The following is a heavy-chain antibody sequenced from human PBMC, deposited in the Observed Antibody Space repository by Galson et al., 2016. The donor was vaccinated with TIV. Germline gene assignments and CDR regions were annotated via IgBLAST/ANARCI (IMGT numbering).Heavy chain of an antibody. J-gene: IGHJ4*02. Sequence: SLRLSCAASGFTFSNYWMSWVRQAPGKGLEWVANIKQTGSEKYYVDSVKGRFSISRDNAKNSLFLQMNTLRPEDMAVYYCARDWDDYGAHSALDDWGQGTLVTVSS. V-gene: IGHV3-7*01. CDR1: GFTFSNYW. CDR2: IKQTGSEK. CDR3: ARDWDDYGAHSALDD. D-gene: IGHD4-17*01.